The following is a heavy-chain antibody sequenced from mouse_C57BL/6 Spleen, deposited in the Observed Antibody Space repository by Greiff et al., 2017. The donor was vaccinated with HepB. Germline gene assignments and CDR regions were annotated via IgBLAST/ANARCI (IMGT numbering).Heavy chain of an antibody. J-gene: IGHJ4*01. Sequence: EVKLMESGGGLVKPGGSLKLSCAASGFTFSDYGMHWVRQAPEKGLEWVAYISSGSSTIYYADTVKGRFTISRDNAKNTLFLQMTSLRSEDTAMYYCAIITTVVATRDAMDYWGQGTSVTVSS. CDR2: ISSGSSTI. CDR3: AIITTVVATRDAMDY. V-gene: IGHV5-17*01. D-gene: IGHD1-1*01. CDR1: GFTFSDYG.